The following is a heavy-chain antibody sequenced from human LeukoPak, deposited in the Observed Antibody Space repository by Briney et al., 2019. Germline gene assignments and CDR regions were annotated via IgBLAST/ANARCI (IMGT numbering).Heavy chain of an antibody. Sequence: PGGSLRLSCAASGFTFSSYGMSWVRQAPGKVLEWVAFIRYDGSKKYYTDSVKGRFTISRDNSKNTLYLQMNSLSAEDTAFYYCAKEELRRITMWGYMDVWGKGTTVTISS. V-gene: IGHV3-30*02. CDR1: GFTFSSYG. CDR3: AKEELRRITMWGYMDV. D-gene: IGHD3-10*02. J-gene: IGHJ6*03. CDR2: IRYDGSKK.